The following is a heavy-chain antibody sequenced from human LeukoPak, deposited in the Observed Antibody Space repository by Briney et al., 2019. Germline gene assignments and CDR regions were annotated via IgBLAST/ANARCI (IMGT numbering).Heavy chain of an antibody. V-gene: IGHV5-51*01. CDR3: ARRGCIGGTCYGY. J-gene: IGHJ4*02. CDR2: IYPADSDT. CDR1: GYSFSNDW. Sequence: GESLKISCKGSGYSFSNDWIGWVRQMPRKSLEWMGIIYPADSDTKYSPSFQGQVTISADKSISTAYLQWNSLGASDTAMYYCARRGCIGGTCYGYWGQGTLVTVSS. D-gene: IGHD2-15*01.